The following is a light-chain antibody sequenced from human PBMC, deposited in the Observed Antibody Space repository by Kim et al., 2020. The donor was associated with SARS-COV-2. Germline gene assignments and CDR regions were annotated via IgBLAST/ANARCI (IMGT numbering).Light chain of an antibody. J-gene: IGKJ2*01. CDR3: QQYGTSPYT. V-gene: IGKV3-20*01. CDR1: QSVSSTY. Sequence: SPGQRAPLSCRASQSVSSTYLAWYQQAPGQAPRILIYGASNRATGAPDRFSGSGSGTDFTLTIGRLEPEDFAVYYCQQYGTSPYTFGQGTKVDIK. CDR2: GAS.